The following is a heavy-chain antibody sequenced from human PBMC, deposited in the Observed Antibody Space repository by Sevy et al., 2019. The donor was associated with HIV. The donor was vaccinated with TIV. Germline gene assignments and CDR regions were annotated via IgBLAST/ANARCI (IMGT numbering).Heavy chain of an antibody. CDR1: GFTFSNYA. D-gene: IGHD6-13*01. V-gene: IGHV3-30*04. CDR3: AREAAEGPYSSSWYSNWFDP. Sequence: GGSLRLSCAASGFTFSNYAMHWVRQAPGKGLEWVAVISYDGSNKYYADSVKGRSTISRDNSMNTLFLQMKSLRAEETAIYYCAREAAEGPYSSSWYSNWFDPWGQGTLVTVSS. CDR2: ISYDGSNK. J-gene: IGHJ5*02.